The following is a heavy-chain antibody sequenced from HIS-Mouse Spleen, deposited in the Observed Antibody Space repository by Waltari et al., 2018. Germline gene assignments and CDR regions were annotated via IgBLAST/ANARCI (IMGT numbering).Heavy chain of an antibody. CDR2: IYTSGST. Sequence: QVQLQESGPGLVKPSETLSLTCTVSGGSIRRLHWSWIRPPAGKGLEWIGRIYTSGSTNYNPSLKSRVTMSVDTSKNQFSLKLSSVTAADTAVYYCARDSGVPHNWFDPWPGNPGHRLL. J-gene: IGHJ5*02. D-gene: IGHD1-26*01. V-gene: IGHV4-4*07. CDR1: GGSIRRLH. CDR3: ARDSGVPHNWFDP.